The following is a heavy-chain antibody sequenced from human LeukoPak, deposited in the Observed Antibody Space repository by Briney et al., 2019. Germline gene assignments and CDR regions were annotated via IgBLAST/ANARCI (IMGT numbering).Heavy chain of an antibody. J-gene: IGHJ4*02. V-gene: IGHV1-46*01. CDR2: INPSGGST. CDR3: AKPFGFLEWLYGGYFDS. CDR1: GYTFTSYY. Sequence: ASVKVSCKASGYTFTSYYMHWVRQAPGQGLEWMGIINPSGGSTSYAQKFQGRVTMTRDTSTSTVYMELSSLTAEDTAVYYCAKPFGFLEWLYGGYFDSWGQGTLVTVSS. D-gene: IGHD3-3*01.